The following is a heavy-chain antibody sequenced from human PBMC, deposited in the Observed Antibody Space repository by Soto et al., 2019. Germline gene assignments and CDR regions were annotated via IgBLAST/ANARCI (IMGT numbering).Heavy chain of an antibody. Sequence: PGGSLRLSCAASGCTFSSYSMNWVRQAPGKGLAWVSSISSSSIYIYYADSVKGRFTISRDNAKNSLYLQMNSLRAEDTAVYYCARDSPIAARPAFDIWGQGTMVTVSS. J-gene: IGHJ3*02. D-gene: IGHD6-6*01. CDR2: ISSSSIYI. CDR3: ARDSPIAARPAFDI. V-gene: IGHV3-21*01. CDR1: GCTFSSYS.